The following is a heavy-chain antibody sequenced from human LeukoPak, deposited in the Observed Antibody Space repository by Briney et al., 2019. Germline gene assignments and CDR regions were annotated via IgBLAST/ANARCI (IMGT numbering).Heavy chain of an antibody. D-gene: IGHD6-6*01. CDR3: GRVGGRSKAAKGDAFDI. CDR2: ISSGSTYM. J-gene: IGHJ3*02. V-gene: IGHV3-21*01. Sequence: GGSLRLSCAASGFTFSSYAMNWVRQAPGKGLEWVSSISSGSTYMYYADSVKGRFTISRDNAQNSMYLQMNSLRAEDTAVYYCGRVGGRSKAAKGDAFDIWGQGTMVTVSS. CDR1: GFTFSSYA.